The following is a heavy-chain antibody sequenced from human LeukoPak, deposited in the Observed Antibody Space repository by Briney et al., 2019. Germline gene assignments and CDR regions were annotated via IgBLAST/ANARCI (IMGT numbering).Heavy chain of an antibody. CDR1: GFTFSSYA. CDR2: ISYDGSNK. V-gene: IGHV3-30*04. Sequence: PGGSLRLSCAASGFTFSSYAMHWVRQAPGKGLEWVAVISYDGSNKYYADSVKGRFTISRDNSKNTLYLQMNSLRAEDTAVYYRARGSGWYRYGIDYWGQGTLVTVSS. J-gene: IGHJ4*02. D-gene: IGHD6-19*01. CDR3: ARGSGWYRYGIDY.